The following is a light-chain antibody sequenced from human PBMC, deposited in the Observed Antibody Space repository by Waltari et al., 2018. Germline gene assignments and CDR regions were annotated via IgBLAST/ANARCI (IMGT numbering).Light chain of an antibody. CDR3: SSYTSSNTWV. CDR1: SSDVGRYNF. J-gene: IGLJ3*02. V-gene: IGLV2-14*03. CDR2: DVS. Sequence: QSALTQPASVSGSPGQSITISCIGTSSDVGRYNFVSWYQQHPGKAPKLIIYDVSNRPSGVSSRFSGSKSVNTASLTISGLQAEDEADYYCSSYTSSNTWVFGGGTKLTVL.